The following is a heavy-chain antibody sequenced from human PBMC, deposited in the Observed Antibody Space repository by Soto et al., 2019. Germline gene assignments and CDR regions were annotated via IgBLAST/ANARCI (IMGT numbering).Heavy chain of an antibody. J-gene: IGHJ5*02. CDR1: GGTFSSYT. V-gene: IGHV1-69*08. CDR2: IIPILGIA. CDR3: PRDPAHIGVVTAIPKWSAP. Sequence: QVQLVQSGAEVKKPGSSVKVSCKASGGTFSSYTISWVRQAPGQGLEWMGRIIPILGIANYAQKFQGRVTITADKPTGTAYMELSSWGSGDTAVYYCPRDPAHIGVVTAIPKWSAPGGRGTLVPVPS. D-gene: IGHD2-21*02.